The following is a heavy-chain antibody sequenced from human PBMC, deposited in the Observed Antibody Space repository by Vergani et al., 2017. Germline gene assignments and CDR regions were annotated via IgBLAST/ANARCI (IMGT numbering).Heavy chain of an antibody. CDR2: IWFDGDNK. Sequence: QVQLVESGGGVVQPGKSLRLSCAASGFTFRNHGMHWVRQAPGKGPEWVAVIWFDGDNKYYADSVKGRFTIARDNSKNTLFLQMNSLRAEDTAVYYCVRHRRPEVVNIFDYWGRAALVTVS. J-gene: IGHJ4*02. D-gene: IGHD4-23*01. V-gene: IGHV3-33*01. CDR1: GFTFRNHG. CDR3: VRHRRPEVVNIFDY.